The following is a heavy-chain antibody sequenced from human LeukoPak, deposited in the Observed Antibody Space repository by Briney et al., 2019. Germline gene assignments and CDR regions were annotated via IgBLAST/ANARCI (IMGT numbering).Heavy chain of an antibody. V-gene: IGHV1-46*01. J-gene: IGHJ4*02. CDR1: GYTFTSYY. Sequence: ASVKVSCKASGYTFTSYYMHWVRQAPGQGLEWMGIINPSGGSTSYAQKFQGRVTMTRDTFTSTVYMELSSLRSEDTAVYYCARVRLTMVRGVIILEDYWGQGTLVTVSS. CDR2: INPSGGST. CDR3: ARVRLTMVRGVIILEDY. D-gene: IGHD3-10*01.